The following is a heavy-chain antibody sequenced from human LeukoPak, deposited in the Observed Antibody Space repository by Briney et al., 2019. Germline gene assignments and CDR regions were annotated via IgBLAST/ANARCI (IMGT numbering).Heavy chain of an antibody. V-gene: IGHV1-69*04. CDR1: GGTFSSYA. J-gene: IGHJ6*03. CDR2: IIPILGIA. D-gene: IGHD2-2*01. CDR3: ARTGDCSSTSCYLRGFYYYCYMDV. Sequence: ASVKVSCKASGGTFSSYAISWVRQAAGQGLEWMGRIIPILGIANYAQKFQGRVTITADKSTSTAYMELSSLRSEGTAVYYCARTGDCSSTSCYLRGFYYYCYMDVWGKGTTVTVSS.